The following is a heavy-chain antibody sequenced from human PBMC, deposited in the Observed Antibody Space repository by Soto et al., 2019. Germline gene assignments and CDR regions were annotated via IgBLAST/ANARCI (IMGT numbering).Heavy chain of an antibody. D-gene: IGHD2-8*01. Sequence: SETLSLTCAVYGGSFSGYYWSWIRQPPGKGLEWIGEINHSGSTNYNPSLKSRVTISVDTSKNQFSLKLSSVTAADTAVYYCARFSPQYTNTRKPNGGYLRSFDYWGQGTLVTVSS. CDR3: ARFSPQYTNTRKPNGGYLRSFDY. J-gene: IGHJ4*02. CDR2: INHSGST. V-gene: IGHV4-34*01. CDR1: GGSFSGYY.